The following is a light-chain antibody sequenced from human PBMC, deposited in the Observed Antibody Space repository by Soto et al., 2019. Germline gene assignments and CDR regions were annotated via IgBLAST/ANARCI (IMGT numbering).Light chain of an antibody. Sequence: EIVLTQSPATLSLSPGERATLSCRASQTVSSYLAWYQQKAGQAPRPLIYDASNRAPGIPARFSGSGSGTDFTLTISSLEPEDVATYYCQKYNSAPFTFGPGTKVDIK. CDR2: DAS. CDR1: QTVSSY. J-gene: IGKJ3*01. CDR3: QKYNSAPFT. V-gene: IGKV3-11*01.